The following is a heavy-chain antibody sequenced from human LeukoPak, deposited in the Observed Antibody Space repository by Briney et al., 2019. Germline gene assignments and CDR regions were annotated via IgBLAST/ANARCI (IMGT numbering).Heavy chain of an antibody. CDR1: GFTFSSYE. Sequence: GGSLRLSCAASGFTFSSYEMNWVRQAPGKGLEWVSYISGRGDTIYYADSVKGRFTISRDNAKNSLFLQMNSLRAEDTAVYYCARENLGFDPWGQGTLVTVSS. V-gene: IGHV3-48*03. D-gene: IGHD1-7*01. CDR3: ARENLGFDP. J-gene: IGHJ5*02. CDR2: ISGRGDTI.